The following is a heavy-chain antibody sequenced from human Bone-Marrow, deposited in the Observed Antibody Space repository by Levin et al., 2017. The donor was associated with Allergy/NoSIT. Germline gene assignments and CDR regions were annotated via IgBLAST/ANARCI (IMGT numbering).Heavy chain of an antibody. CDR1: GFTFSSYA. CDR3: ASGVLPDY. J-gene: IGHJ4*02. Sequence: SCAASGFTFSSYAMHWVRQAPGKGLEWVAVISYDGSNKYYADSVKGRFTISRYNSKNTLYLQMNSLRAEDTAVYYCASGVLPDYWGQGTLVTVSS. D-gene: IGHD6-6*01. CDR2: ISYDGSNK. V-gene: IGHV3-30-3*01.